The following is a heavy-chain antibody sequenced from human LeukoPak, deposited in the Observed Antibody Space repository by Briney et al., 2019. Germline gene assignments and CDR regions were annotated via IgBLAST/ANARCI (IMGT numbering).Heavy chain of an antibody. J-gene: IGHJ3*02. D-gene: IGHD2-21*01. CDR2: SRSKSRSHTT. V-gene: IGHV3-72*01. CDR3: VRDAANRGATAFDI. CDR1: GFTLSDQF. Sequence: GGSLRLSCAASGFTLSDQFIDWVRQAPGKGLEWISRSRSKSRSHTTEYAASVKDRFSISKDDSGNLVFLQMNSLRTEDTAVYFCVRDAANRGATAFDIWGQGTEVTVSS.